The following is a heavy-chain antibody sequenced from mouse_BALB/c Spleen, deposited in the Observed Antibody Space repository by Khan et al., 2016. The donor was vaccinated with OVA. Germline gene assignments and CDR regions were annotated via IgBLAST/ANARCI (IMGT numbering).Heavy chain of an antibody. D-gene: IGHD1-2*01. CDR1: GFTFSDYG. Sequence: EVQLQESGGGLVQPGGSRKLSCAASGFTFSDYGMAWVRQAPGKGPEWVAFISDLAYTFYYADTVTGRFTLSRENAKNTLYLEMSSLGSGDTAMYYCARGGGTAPFAYWGQGTLVTVSA. J-gene: IGHJ3*01. CDR2: ISDLAYTF. CDR3: ARGGGTAPFAY. V-gene: IGHV5-15*02.